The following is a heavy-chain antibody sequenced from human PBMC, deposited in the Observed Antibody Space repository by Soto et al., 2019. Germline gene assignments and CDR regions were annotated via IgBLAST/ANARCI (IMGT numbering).Heavy chain of an antibody. D-gene: IGHD5-12*01. CDR2: IRNDGSTK. V-gene: IGHV3-33*01. CDR3: ERNPSTVDIAAMGG. Sequence: QVQLVESGGGVVQPGTSLRLSCAASGFAFRANGMHWVRQAPGKGLEWVALIRNDGSTKSYAESVKGRFTISRDNSKNTLYLQMDSLRAGDTAVYYCERNPSTVDIAAMGGWGQGTLVTVSS. CDR1: GFAFRANG. J-gene: IGHJ4*02.